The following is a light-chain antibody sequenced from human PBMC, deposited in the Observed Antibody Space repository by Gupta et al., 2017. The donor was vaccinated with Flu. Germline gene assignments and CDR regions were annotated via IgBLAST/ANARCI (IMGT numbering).Light chain of an antibody. J-gene: IGLJ1*01. CDR3: SSYTSSGALYV. CDR2: EVT. CDR1: ASDVGSYNN. Sequence: QSALTQPASVSGSPGQSITISCTGSASDVGSYNNVSWYLQHPGKAPKLMIYEVTNRPSGVSHRFSGSKSGNTASLTISGLQAEDEADYHCSSYTSSGALYVFGTGTKVTVL. V-gene: IGLV2-14*01.